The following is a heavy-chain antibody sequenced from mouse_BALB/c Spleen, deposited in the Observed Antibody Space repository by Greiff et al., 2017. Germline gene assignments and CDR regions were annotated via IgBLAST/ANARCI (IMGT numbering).Heavy chain of an antibody. Sequence: EVMLVESGGGLVQPGGSLKLSCAASGFTFSSYTMSWVRQTPEKRLEWVAYISNGGGSTYYPDTVKGRFTISRDNAKNTLYLQMSSLKSEDTAMYYCARHDYYGSSYWYFDVWGAGTTVTVSS. CDR1: GFTFSSYT. D-gene: IGHD1-1*01. CDR3: ARHDYYGSSYWYFDV. V-gene: IGHV5-12-2*01. CDR2: ISNGGGST. J-gene: IGHJ1*01.